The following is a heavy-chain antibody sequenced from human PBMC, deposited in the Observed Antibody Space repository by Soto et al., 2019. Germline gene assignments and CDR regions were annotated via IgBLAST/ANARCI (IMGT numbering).Heavy chain of an antibody. CDR1: GGSFSDYY. Sequence: QVRLQQWGAGLLKPSETLPLTCAVYGGSFSDYYWSWIRQPPGKGLEWIGEINHSGRTNYNPSLKRRVTISVDTSKNQFSLKLHSVTAADTAVYYCAREVPSRYFDLWGRGTPVTVSS. CDR2: INHSGRT. J-gene: IGHJ2*01. D-gene: IGHD3-10*01. V-gene: IGHV4-34*01. CDR3: AREVPSRYFDL.